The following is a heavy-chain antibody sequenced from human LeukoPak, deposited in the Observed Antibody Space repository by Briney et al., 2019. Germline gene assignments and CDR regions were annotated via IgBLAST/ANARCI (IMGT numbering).Heavy chain of an antibody. D-gene: IGHD2-15*01. CDR3: AKGNEGRRVAIDY. Sequence: GGSLRLSCAASGFTFSSYGMHWVRQAPGKGLEWVAFIRYDGSNKYYADSVKGRFTISRDNSKNTLYLQMNSLRAEDTAVYYCAKGNEGRRVAIDYWGQGTLVTVSS. CDR1: GFTFSSYG. CDR2: IRYDGSNK. V-gene: IGHV3-30*02. J-gene: IGHJ4*02.